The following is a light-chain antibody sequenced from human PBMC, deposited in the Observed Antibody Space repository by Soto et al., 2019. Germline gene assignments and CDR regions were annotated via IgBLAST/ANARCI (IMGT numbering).Light chain of an antibody. CDR1: QSIGGY. Sequence: DIQMTQSPSSLSASVGDRVTITCRASQSIGGYLNWYQQKAGKAPNLLIYAASNLHSGAPSRFSGSGSGTEFILTISSLQPDDFATYWCQHYGGMWTFGQGAKGDIK. CDR3: QHYGGMWT. V-gene: IGKV1-39*01. CDR2: AAS. J-gene: IGKJ1*01.